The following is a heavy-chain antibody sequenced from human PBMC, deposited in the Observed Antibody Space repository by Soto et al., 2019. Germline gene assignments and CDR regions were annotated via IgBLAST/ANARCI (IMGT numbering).Heavy chain of an antibody. CDR1: GFTFSSYA. J-gene: IGHJ4*02. V-gene: IGHV3-30-3*01. CDR3: ARDSSGLEDY. CDR2: ISYDGSNK. Sequence: PGESLRLSCTASGFTFSSYAMHWVRQAPGKGLEWVAVISYDGSNKYYADSVKGRFTISRDNSKNTLYLQMNSLRAEDTAVYYCARDSSGLEDYWGQGTLVTVSS.